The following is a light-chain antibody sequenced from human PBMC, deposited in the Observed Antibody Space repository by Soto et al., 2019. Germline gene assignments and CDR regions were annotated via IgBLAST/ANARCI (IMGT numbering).Light chain of an antibody. CDR3: QQYNNWPPIT. CDR2: GAS. V-gene: IGKV3-15*01. J-gene: IGKJ5*01. Sequence: EIVIAHSPATLSWSRGERATLSCRASQSVSSNLAWYQQKPGQAPRLLIYGASTRATGIPARFSGSGSGTEFTLTISSLQSEDFAVYYCQQYNNWPPITFGQGTRLEIK. CDR1: QSVSSN.